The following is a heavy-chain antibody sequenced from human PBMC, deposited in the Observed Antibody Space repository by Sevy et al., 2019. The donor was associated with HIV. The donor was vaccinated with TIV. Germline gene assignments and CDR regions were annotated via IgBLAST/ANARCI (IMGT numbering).Heavy chain of an antibody. CDR1: GFTFSNFG. J-gene: IGHJ5*01. Sequence: GGSLRLSCAASGFTFSNFGMHWVRQAPGKGLEWVSFIQYDGSHKYYTDSVKGRLTISRDNSKNTLYLQMNSLRAEDTAVYYCVKEGGVTGTGGDCWGHGTLVTVSS. CDR3: VKEGGVTGTGGDC. CDR2: IQYDGSHK. D-gene: IGHD1-1*01. V-gene: IGHV3-30*02.